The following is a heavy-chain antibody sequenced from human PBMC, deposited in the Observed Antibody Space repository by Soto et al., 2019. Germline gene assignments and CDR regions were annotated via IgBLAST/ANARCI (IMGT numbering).Heavy chain of an antibody. Sequence: KSSETLSLTCSVSGGSISGDYYWSWIRQSPEKGLEWIGYIYYSGSSYSNPALQSRLSMSLDTSKNQFSLKLRSVTAADTAVYYCARGGARWPGNFDSWGQGALVTVS. CDR1: GGSISGDYY. CDR2: IYYSGSS. J-gene: IGHJ4*02. V-gene: IGHV4-30-4*08. CDR3: ARGGARWPGNFDS. D-gene: IGHD4-17*01.